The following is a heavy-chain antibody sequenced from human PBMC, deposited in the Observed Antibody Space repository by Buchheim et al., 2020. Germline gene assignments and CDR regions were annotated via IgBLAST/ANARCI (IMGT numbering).Heavy chain of an antibody. V-gene: IGHV3-23*01. CDR3: AKSGIQLWSLGPSL. CDR1: GFTFSSYA. J-gene: IGHJ4*02. CDR2: ISGSGGST. Sequence: EVQLLESGGGLVQPGGSLRLSCAASGFTFSSYAMSWVRQAPGKGLEWVSAISGSGGSTYYSDSVKGRFTFSRDNSKTTLSLQMNSLRAEDTAVYYCAKSGIQLWSLGPSLRGQGTL. D-gene: IGHD5-18*01.